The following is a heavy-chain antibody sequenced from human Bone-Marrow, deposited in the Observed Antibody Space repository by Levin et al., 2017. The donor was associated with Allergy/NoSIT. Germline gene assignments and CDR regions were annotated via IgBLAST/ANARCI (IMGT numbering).Heavy chain of an antibody. CDR2: ISAAGTAI. CDR1: GFTFSDYN. J-gene: IGHJ4*02. D-gene: IGHD1-7*01. Sequence: GGSLRLSCATSGFTFSDYNMNWIRQAPGKGLEWVSYISAAGTAIYYADSVRGRFTISRDNAGTLFLQMNSLRAEDTALYYCAGVQKTRGFYYFDYWGRGSLVTVSS. V-gene: IGHV3-11*01. CDR3: AGVQKTRGFYYFDY.